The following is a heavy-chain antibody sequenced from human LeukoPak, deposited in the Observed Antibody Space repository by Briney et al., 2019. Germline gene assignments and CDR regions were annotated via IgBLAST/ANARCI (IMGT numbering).Heavy chain of an antibody. CDR3: ATASTGIAAAGGAFDI. Sequence: GASVKVPCKVSGYTLTELSMHWVRQAPGKGLEWMGGFDPEDGETIYAQKFQGRVTMTEDTSTDTAYMELSSLRSEDTAVYYCATASTGIAAAGGAFDIWGQGTMVTVSS. CDR1: GYTLTELS. D-gene: IGHD6-13*01. V-gene: IGHV1-24*01. J-gene: IGHJ3*02. CDR2: FDPEDGET.